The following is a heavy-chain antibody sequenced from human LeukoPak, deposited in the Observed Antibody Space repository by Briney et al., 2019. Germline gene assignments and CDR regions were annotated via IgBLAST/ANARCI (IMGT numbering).Heavy chain of an antibody. Sequence: PGGSLRLSCAASGFIFSDYSMNWVRQAPGKGLEWLSSIGSGSSSIFYADSVKGRFSISRDNAKNSLYLQMNSLRDDDTAVYFCVRGQVGMVSDYWGQETLVTVSS. J-gene: IGHJ4*02. CDR2: IGSGSSSI. V-gene: IGHV3-48*02. D-gene: IGHD2-8*01. CDR1: GFIFSDYS. CDR3: VRGQVGMVSDY.